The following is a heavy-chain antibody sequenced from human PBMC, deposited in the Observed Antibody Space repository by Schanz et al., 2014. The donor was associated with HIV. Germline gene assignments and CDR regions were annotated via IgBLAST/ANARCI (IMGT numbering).Heavy chain of an antibody. CDR2: ISFYNGNT. D-gene: IGHD2-2*02. V-gene: IGHV1-18*01. CDR1: GYSFTSYG. CDR3: ARLTGYCSSTSCYRGSNYFDQ. Sequence: QVQLVQSGAEVRKPGASVKVSCKASGYSFTSYGISWVRQAPGQGLEWMGWISFYNGNTNYAQKFHDRVTITTDTSTSTAYMELRSLKSDDTAVYYCARLTGYCSSTSCYRGSNYFDQWGQGTLVTVSS. J-gene: IGHJ4*02.